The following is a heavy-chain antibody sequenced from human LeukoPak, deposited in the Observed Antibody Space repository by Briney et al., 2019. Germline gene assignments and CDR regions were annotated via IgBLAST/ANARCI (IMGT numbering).Heavy chain of an antibody. CDR3: GRVDYYGSGNYYNDVDY. CDR2: ISSSSRST. CDR1: GFTFSSYS. V-gene: IGHV3-21*01. Sequence: PGPSLRLSCAPSGFTFSSYSINWVRQPPGKGLEWVSSISSSSRSTYYSESGKGLITISRDNVNNSLYLQVNSLKAEDTARYYCGRVDYYGSGNYYNDVDYWGKGTLDSVSS. J-gene: IGHJ4*02. D-gene: IGHD3-10*01.